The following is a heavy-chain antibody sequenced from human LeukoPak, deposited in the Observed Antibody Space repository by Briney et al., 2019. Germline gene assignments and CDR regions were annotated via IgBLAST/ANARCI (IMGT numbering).Heavy chain of an antibody. V-gene: IGHV4-38-2*01. CDR3: VRHDYAGDYYYYMDV. D-gene: IGHD4-17*01. CDR2: IYHSMRT. CDR1: GYSISSAYY. J-gene: IGHJ6*03. Sequence: SETLSLTCAVSGYSISSAYYWGWIRQPPGKGLEWIGSIYHSMRTYYNPSLKSRVTISVDTSKNQFSLKLSSVTAADTAVYYCVRHDYAGDYYYYMDVWSKGTTVTVSS.